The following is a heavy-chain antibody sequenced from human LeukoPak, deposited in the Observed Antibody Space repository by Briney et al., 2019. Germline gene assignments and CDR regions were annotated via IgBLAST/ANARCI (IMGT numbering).Heavy chain of an antibody. J-gene: IGHJ3*01. Sequence: SETLSLTCSVSGDSITGYYWGWIRQPPGKGLEWIGNIYYTGNTYYNSSLKSRVTISLDTSKNQFSLKVISMTAADTAVYYCASLRKRGGAFDLWGQGTVVTVSS. CDR3: ASLRKRGGAFDL. V-gene: IGHV4-39*07. CDR1: GDSITGYY. CDR2: IYYTGNT.